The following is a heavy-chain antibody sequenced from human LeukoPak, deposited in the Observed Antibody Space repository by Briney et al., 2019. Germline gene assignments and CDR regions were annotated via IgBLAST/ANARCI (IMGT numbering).Heavy chain of an antibody. V-gene: IGHV1-46*01. CDR3: ARDVGEYCSSVSCYASDY. CDR2: INPSGGSP. Sequence: ASVKVSCKASGYTFTNYYMHWVRQAPGQGLEWMGIINPSGGSPSYAQKFQGRATMTRDTSTSTVYMELSSLRSEDTAVYYCARDVGEYCSSVSCYASDYWGQGTLVTVSS. D-gene: IGHD2-2*01. CDR1: GYTFTNYY. J-gene: IGHJ4*02.